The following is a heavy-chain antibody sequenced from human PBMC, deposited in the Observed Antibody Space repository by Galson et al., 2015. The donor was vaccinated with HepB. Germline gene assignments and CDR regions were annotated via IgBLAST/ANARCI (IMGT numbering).Heavy chain of an antibody. D-gene: IGHD2-21*02. CDR3: ASHEGGDGNWLDP. CDR2: ISGDGGKT. J-gene: IGHJ5*02. V-gene: IGHV3-23*01. Sequence: GKGPEWVSAISGDGGKTYYADSVQGRFTISRDNSKNTLYVQMSSLRAEDTAVYYCASHEGGDGNWLDPWGQGTLVTVSS.